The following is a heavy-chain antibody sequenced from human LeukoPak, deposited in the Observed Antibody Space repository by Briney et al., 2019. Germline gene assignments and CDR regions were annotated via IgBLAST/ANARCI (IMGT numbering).Heavy chain of an antibody. Sequence: GGSLRLSCAASGFIFKTYTMTWVRQAPGKGLEWVSSITGDCKYVTYADSVKGRFTISRDNAKNSLYLQVASLRGDDTATYYCAREGNDYYYDQWGQGTLVTVSP. D-gene: IGHD3-16*01. CDR3: AREGNDYYYDQ. V-gene: IGHV3-21*01. J-gene: IGHJ4*02. CDR1: GFIFKTYT. CDR2: ITGDCKYV.